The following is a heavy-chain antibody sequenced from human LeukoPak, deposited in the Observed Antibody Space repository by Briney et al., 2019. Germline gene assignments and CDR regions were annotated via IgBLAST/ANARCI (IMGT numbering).Heavy chain of an antibody. V-gene: IGHV3-30-3*01. CDR3: ARDSYIVVVPAAIQSDYYYGMDV. CDR2: ISYDGSNK. CDR1: GFTFGDYA. D-gene: IGHD2-2*01. Sequence: PGGSLRLSCTASGFTFGDYAMSWVRQAPGKGLEWVAVISYDGSNKYYADSVKGRFTISRDNSKNTLYLQMNSLRAEDTAVYYCARDSYIVVVPAAIQSDYYYGMDVWGQGTTVTVSS. J-gene: IGHJ6*02.